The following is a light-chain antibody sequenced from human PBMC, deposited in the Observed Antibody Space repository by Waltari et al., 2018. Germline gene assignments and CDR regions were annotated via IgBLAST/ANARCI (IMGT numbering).Light chain of an antibody. J-gene: IGLJ1*01. CDR3: SSHTDTVPNV. V-gene: IGLV2-14*01. CDR2: DVA. Sequence: QSALTQPASVSGSPGQSITISCTGTSNDVGGYGYVSWYQQYPGKAPKHIISDVAYRPSGSYSRFSGCKSGNTASLTISGLQDEDEAEYYCSSHTDTVPNVFGTGTRVTVV. CDR1: SNDVGGYGY.